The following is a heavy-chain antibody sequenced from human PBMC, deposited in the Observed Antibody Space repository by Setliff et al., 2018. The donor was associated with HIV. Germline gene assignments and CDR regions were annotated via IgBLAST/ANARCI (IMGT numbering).Heavy chain of an antibody. J-gene: IGHJ4*02. V-gene: IGHV6-1*01. D-gene: IGHD6-19*01. Sequence: LSLTCAISGDSVSSNNAAWNWIRQSPLRGLEWLGRTYYRSEWYFDYAVSVKSRIIINPDTSKNQFSLHLNSVTPEDTAVYYCARGSYGSVLLWGQGTLVTVSS. CDR2: TYYRSEWYF. CDR1: GDSVSSNNAA. CDR3: ARGSYGSVLL.